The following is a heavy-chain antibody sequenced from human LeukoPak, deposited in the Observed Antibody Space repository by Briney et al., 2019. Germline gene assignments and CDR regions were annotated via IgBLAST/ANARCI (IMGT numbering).Heavy chain of an antibody. CDR2: INHSGST. Sequence: PSETLSLTCAVYGGSFSGYYWSWIRQPPGKGLEWIGEINHSGSTNYNPSLKSRATISVDTSKNQFSLKLSSVTAADTAVYYCARVYYAYPRRAGAFDIWGQGTMVTVSS. D-gene: IGHD3-22*01. CDR1: GGSFSGYY. V-gene: IGHV4-34*01. CDR3: ARVYYAYPRRAGAFDI. J-gene: IGHJ3*02.